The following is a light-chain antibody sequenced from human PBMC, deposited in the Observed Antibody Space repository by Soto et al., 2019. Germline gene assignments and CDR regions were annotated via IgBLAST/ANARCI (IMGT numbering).Light chain of an antibody. CDR3: QQYNSYFWT. CDR1: KAIGSS. J-gene: IGKJ1*01. Sequence: IQLTQSPSSLSASVGDSVTITCRASKAIGSSFAWYRQKPGKVPKLLIYKASSLQSGVPSRFSGSGSGTEFTLTISSLQPDDFATYYCQQYNSYFWTFGQGTKVDIK. CDR2: KAS. V-gene: IGKV1-5*03.